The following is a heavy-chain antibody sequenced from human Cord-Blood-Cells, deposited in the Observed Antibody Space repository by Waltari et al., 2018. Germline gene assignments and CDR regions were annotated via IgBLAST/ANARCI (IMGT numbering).Heavy chain of an antibody. Sequence: QVQLQESGPGLVKPSQTLSLTCTVPGGPISSGDYYWSWIRQPPGKGLEWIGYIYYSGSTYYNPSLKSRVTISVDTSKNQFSLKLSSVTAADTAVYYCARGLGGAAAGTVDAFDIWGQGTMVTVSS. D-gene: IGHD6-13*01. CDR2: IYYSGST. V-gene: IGHV4-30-4*01. CDR1: GGPISSGDYY. J-gene: IGHJ3*02. CDR3: ARGLGGAAAGTVDAFDI.